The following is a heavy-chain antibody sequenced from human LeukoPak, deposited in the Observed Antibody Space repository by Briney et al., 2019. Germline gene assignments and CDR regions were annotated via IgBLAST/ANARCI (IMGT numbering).Heavy chain of an antibody. CDR3: AKDRRGYCSGGSCYDPRLNY. Sequence: PGGSLRLSCAASGFTFSDYYMSWIRQAPGKGLEWVSYISSSGSTIYYADSVKGRFTISRDNSKNTLYLQMNSLRAEDTAVYYCAKDRRGYCSGGSCYDPRLNYWGQGTLVTVSS. D-gene: IGHD2-15*01. J-gene: IGHJ4*02. V-gene: IGHV3-11*04. CDR1: GFTFSDYY. CDR2: ISSSGSTI.